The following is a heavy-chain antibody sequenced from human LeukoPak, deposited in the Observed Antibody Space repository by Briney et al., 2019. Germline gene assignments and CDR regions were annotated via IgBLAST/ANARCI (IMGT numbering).Heavy chain of an antibody. J-gene: IGHJ3*02. CDR2: ISYDGTNK. CDR3: ATSRGYYYDSSGYYPLDAFDI. D-gene: IGHD3-22*01. V-gene: IGHV3-30*12. Sequence: GESLKISCKGSGYSFTSYWIGWVRQMPGKGLEWVAGISYDGTNKYYADSVKGRFTISRDNSKNTLYLQMNSLRAEDTAVYYCATSRGYYYDSSGYYPLDAFDIWGQGTMVTVSS. CDR1: GYSFTSYW.